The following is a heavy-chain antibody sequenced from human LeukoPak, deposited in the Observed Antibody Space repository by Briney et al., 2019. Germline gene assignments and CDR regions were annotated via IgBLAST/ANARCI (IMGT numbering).Heavy chain of an antibody. CDR2: INHSGST. CDR3: ARGLPFRSRDYCSGGSCYHYRPAYGMDV. CDR1: GGSFSGYY. D-gene: IGHD2-15*01. Sequence: SETLSLTCAVYGGSFSGYYWSWIRQPPGKGLEWIGEINHSGSTNYNPSLKSRVTISVDTSKNQFSLKLSSVTAADTAVYYCARGLPFRSRDYCSGGSCYHYRPAYGMDVWGQGTTVTVSS. J-gene: IGHJ6*02. V-gene: IGHV4-34*01.